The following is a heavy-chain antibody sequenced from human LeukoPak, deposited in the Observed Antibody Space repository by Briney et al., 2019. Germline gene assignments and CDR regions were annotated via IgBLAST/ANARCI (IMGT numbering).Heavy chain of an antibody. CDR2: IRYDGSNK. CDR3: AKDFTHWGLYSNTYYLDY. D-gene: IGHD4-11*01. V-gene: IGHV3-30*02. J-gene: IGHJ4*02. CDR1: GFTFSNYG. Sequence: GGSLRLSCAASGFTFSNYGMHWVRQAPGKGLEWVAFIRYDGSNKYYADSAKGRFSISRDNSKNTLYLQMNSLRAEDTAVYYCAKDFTHWGLYSNTYYLDYWGQGTLVTVSS.